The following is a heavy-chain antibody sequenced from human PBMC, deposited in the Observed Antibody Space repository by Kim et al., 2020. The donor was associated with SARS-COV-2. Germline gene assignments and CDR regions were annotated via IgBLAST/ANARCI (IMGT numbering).Heavy chain of an antibody. CDR3: ARMVAAVGTGLDY. D-gene: IGHD6-13*01. CDR1: GFIFSIYD. V-gene: IGHV3-13*04. Sequence: GGSLRLSCAASGFIFSIYDMHWVRQVRGKGLEWVATIGTTGNTYYPGSVKGRFIISRENAKNSLYLQMNSLRAGDTAVYYCARMVAAVGTGLDYWGQGTLVTAPS. CDR2: IGTTGNT. J-gene: IGHJ4*02.